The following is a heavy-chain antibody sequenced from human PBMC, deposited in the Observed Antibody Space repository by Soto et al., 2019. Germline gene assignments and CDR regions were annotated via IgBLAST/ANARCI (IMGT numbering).Heavy chain of an antibody. CDR3: AIDLSTLGMYCVDY. CDR2: TSYDGGNT. V-gene: IGHV3-30*03. D-gene: IGHD2-2*01. Sequence: QVQLVESGGGVVQPGRSLRLSCAGSGFKFSSYGMHWVRQAPGKGLEWVAVTSYDGGNTHYEDSVKGRFTISRDNSKNTLDLQMDSRRTDDTAVYNCAIDLSTLGMYCVDYGGEGTLVTVSS. J-gene: IGHJ4*02. CDR1: GFKFSSYG.